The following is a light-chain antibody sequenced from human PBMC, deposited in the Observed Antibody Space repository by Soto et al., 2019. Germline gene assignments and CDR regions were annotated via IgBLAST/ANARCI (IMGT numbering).Light chain of an antibody. CDR1: SGHSYYA. Sequence: QPVLTQSPSASASLGASVKLTCTLSSGHSYYAIAWHQQQPEKGPRYLMKLNSDGSHSKGDGIPDRFSGSSSGAERYLTISGLQSEDEADYYCQTWATGTVVFGGGTKLTVL. J-gene: IGLJ2*01. CDR3: QTWATGTVV. V-gene: IGLV4-69*01. CDR2: LNSDGSH.